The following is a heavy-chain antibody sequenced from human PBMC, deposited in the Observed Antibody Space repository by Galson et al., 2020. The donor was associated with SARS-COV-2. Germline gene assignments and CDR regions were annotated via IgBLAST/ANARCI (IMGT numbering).Heavy chain of an antibody. J-gene: IGHJ6*02. D-gene: IGHD6-19*01. V-gene: IGHV4-31*03. Sequence: SETLSLTCTVSGGSISTAYYWSWIRQHPGKGLEWIGYIYYSGSTYYNSSLKSRVTISVDTSKNQFSLKPSSVTAADTAVYYCARDRGIGVAGDYNYYGMDVWGQGTTVTVSS. CDR2: IYYSGST. CDR1: GGSISTAYY. CDR3: ARDRGIGVAGDYNYYGMDV.